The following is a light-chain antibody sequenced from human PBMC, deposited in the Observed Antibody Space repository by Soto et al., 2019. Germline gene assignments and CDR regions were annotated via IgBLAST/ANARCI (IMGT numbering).Light chain of an antibody. CDR3: QQYSVYSA. CDR2: KAS. Sequence: DIQMTQSPSALSASVGDSVTITCRASQSIGTWLAWYQQKPGRVPKLLVYKASNLESGVPSRFSGSGSGTEFSLTISSLQPDDFATYYCQQYSVYSAFGPGTKVEIK. J-gene: IGKJ3*01. CDR1: QSIGTW. V-gene: IGKV1-5*03.